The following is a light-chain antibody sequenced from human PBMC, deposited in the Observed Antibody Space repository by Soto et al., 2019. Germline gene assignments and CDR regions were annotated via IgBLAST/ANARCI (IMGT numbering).Light chain of an antibody. CDR2: EGS. CDR1: SSDVGTYNL. J-gene: IGLJ2*01. V-gene: IGLV2-23*01. Sequence: QSVLTQPASVSGSPGQPITISCTGTSSDVGTYNLVSWHQHHPGKAPKLIIYEGSKRPSGVSNRFSGSKSGNTASLTISGLQAEDGADYYCCSFAVGSTLVFGGGTKLTVL. CDR3: CSFAVGSTLV.